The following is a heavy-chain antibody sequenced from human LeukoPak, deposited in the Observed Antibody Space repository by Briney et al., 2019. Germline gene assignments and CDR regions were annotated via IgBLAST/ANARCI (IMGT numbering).Heavy chain of an antibody. J-gene: IGHJ6*03. CDR3: AREGCGYSYGCYYYYMDV. CDR1: GGSISSHY. V-gene: IGHV4-59*11. D-gene: IGHD5-18*01. CDR2: IYYSGST. Sequence: SETLSLTCTVYGGSISSHYWSWIRQPPGKGLEWIGYIYYSGSTNYNPSLKSRVTISVDTSKNQFSLKLSSVTAADTAVYYCAREGCGYSYGCYYYYMDVWGKGTTVTVSS.